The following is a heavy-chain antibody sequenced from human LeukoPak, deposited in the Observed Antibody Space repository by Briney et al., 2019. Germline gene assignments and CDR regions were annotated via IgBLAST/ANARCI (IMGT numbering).Heavy chain of an antibody. V-gene: IGHV1-2*02. J-gene: IGHJ3*02. CDR2: INPNSGGT. D-gene: IGHD3-3*01. CDR1: GYTFTGYY. Sequence: VASVKVSCKASGYTFTGYYMHWVRQAPGQGLEWMGWINPNSGGTNYAQKFQGRVTMTRDTSISTAYMELSRLRSDDTAVYYCARIGTVRFLEWLPQLDAFDIWGQGTMVTVSS. CDR3: ARIGTVRFLEWLPQLDAFDI.